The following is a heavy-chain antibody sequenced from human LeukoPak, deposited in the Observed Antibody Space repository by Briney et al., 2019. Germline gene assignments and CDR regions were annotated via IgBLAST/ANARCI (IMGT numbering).Heavy chain of an antibody. D-gene: IGHD3-22*01. CDR1: GGSISNYY. CDR3: ARGVGSGYTDY. J-gene: IGHJ4*02. V-gene: IGHV4-59*01. Sequence: SSETLSLTCTVSGGSISNYYWTWIRQPPGKGLEWIGFISYSGNTNYNPSLKSRVTISLDTSKNQFSLKLISVTAADTAVYYCARGVGSGYTDYWGQGALVTVSS. CDR2: ISYSGNT.